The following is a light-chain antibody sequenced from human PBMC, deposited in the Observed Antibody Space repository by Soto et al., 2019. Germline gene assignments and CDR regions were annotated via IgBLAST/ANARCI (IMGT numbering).Light chain of an antibody. J-gene: IGLJ1*01. CDR3: CSYAGSSTSYV. Sequence: QSVLTQPASVYGSPGRSITISCHGTSSDVGSYNLVSWYQQHPGKAPKLMIYEVSKRPSGVSNRFSGSKSGNTASLTISGLQAEDEADYYCCSYAGSSTSYVFGTGTKVTVL. V-gene: IGLV2-23*02. CDR1: SSDVGSYNL. CDR2: EVS.